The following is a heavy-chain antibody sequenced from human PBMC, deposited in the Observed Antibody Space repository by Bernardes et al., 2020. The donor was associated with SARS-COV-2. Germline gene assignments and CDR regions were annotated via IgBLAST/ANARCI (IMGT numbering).Heavy chain of an antibody. D-gene: IGHD2-21*01. Sequence: VGSLILSCAASGFSVRASWMHWVRQVPGEGLVWVSRINEDGSITNYADSVKGRFTISRDIAKNKIYLQMNSLRTEDTAVYYCARDFGGNSDYWGQGTLVTVSS. CDR2: INEDGSIT. CDR3: ARDFGGNSDY. V-gene: IGHV3-74*01. CDR1: GFSVRASW. J-gene: IGHJ4*02.